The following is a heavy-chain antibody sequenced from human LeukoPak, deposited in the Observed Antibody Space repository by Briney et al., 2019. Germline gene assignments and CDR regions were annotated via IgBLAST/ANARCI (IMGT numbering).Heavy chain of an antibody. CDR3: AKDPSPWELHPKYFQH. V-gene: IGHV3-23*01. J-gene: IGHJ1*01. Sequence: GGSLRLSCAASGFTFSSYAMSWVRQAPGKGLEWVSAISGSGGSTYYADSVKGRFTISRDNSQNTLYLQMNSLRAEDTAVYYCAKDPSPWELHPKYFQHWGQGTLVTVSS. CDR1: GFTFSSYA. D-gene: IGHD1-26*01. CDR2: ISGSGGST.